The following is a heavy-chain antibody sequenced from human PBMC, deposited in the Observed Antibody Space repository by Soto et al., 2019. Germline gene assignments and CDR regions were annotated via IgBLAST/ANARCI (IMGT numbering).Heavy chain of an antibody. CDR1: GFTFDDFA. Sequence: EMQLVESGGGLVQPGRSLRLSCAASGFTFDDFAMHWVRQAPGKGLEWVSGINWDSGDIDYADSVRGLFTISRDNAKNALYLQMSILRAEDAALYYCVKGIGASGAYWYFDLWGRGTLVTVSS. D-gene: IGHD2-8*02. CDR2: INWDSGDI. V-gene: IGHV3-9*01. CDR3: VKGIGASGAYWYFDL. J-gene: IGHJ2*01.